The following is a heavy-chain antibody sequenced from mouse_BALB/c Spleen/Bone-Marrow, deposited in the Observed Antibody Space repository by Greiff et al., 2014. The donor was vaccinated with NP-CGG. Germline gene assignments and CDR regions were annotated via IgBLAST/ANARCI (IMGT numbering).Heavy chain of an antibody. Sequence: QVQLQQSGPGLVHPSQCLSITCTVSGFSLTSYDIHWVRQSPGKGLEWLGEIWSGGSTDYNAAFISRLSISKDNSKSQVFFKRCSLQADDTAIYYCARKSSYDGFHTMDQWGQGTSVTVSS. CDR1: GFSLTSYD. V-gene: IGHV2-4-1*01. CDR3: ARKSSYDGFHTMDQ. D-gene: IGHD2-3*01. CDR2: IWSGGST. J-gene: IGHJ4*01.